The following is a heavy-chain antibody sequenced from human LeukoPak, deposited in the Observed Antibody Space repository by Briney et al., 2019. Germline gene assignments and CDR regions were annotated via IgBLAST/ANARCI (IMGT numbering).Heavy chain of an antibody. D-gene: IGHD3-3*01. V-gene: IGHV1-69*05. CDR3: ARESTTITIFGVTTGNWFDP. Sequence: GASVKVSCKASGGTFSSYAISWVRQAPGQGLEWMGGIIPIFGTANYAHKFQGRVTITTDESTSTAYMELSSLRSEDTAVYYCARESTTITIFGVTTGNWFDPWGQGTLVTVSS. CDR1: GGTFSSYA. J-gene: IGHJ5*02. CDR2: IIPIFGTA.